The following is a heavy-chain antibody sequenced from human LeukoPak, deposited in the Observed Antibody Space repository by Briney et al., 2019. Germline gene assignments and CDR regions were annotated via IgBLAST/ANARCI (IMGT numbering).Heavy chain of an antibody. CDR3: AREGPSRYYYDSSGYYPEKNYYYGMDV. Sequence: GGSLRLSCAASGFTVSSNYMSGVRQAPGKGLEWVSVIYSGGSTYYADSVKGRFTISRDNSKNTLYLQMNSLRAEDTAVYYCAREGPSRYYYDSSGYYPEKNYYYGMDVWGQGTTVTVSS. V-gene: IGHV3-66*01. J-gene: IGHJ6*02. CDR2: IYSGGST. D-gene: IGHD3-22*01. CDR1: GFTVSSNY.